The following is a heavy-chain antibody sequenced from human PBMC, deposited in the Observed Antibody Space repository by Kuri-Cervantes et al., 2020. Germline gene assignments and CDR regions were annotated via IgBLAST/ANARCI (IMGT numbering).Heavy chain of an antibody. CDR1: GYALTELS. J-gene: IGHJ5*02. CDR3: ARDQAVAGKVEADSHPGGFDP. Sequence: SCKVSGYALTELSMHWVRQAPGKGLEWVAVISYDGSNKYYADSVKGRFTISRDNSKNTLYLQMNSLRAEDTAVYYCARDQAVAGKVEADSHPGGFDPWGQGTLVTVSS. V-gene: IGHV3-30-3*01. D-gene: IGHD6-19*01. CDR2: ISYDGSNK.